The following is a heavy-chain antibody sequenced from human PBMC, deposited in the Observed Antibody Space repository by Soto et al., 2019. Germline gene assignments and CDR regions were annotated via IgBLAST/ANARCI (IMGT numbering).Heavy chain of an antibody. CDR2: INHSGST. V-gene: IGHV4-34*01. CDR1: GGSFSGYY. J-gene: IGHJ6*03. CDR3: ARGEESYMDV. Sequence: PSETLSLTCAVYGGSFSGYYWSWIRQPPGKGLEWIGEINHSGSTNYNPSLKSRVTISVDTSKNQFSLKLSSVTAADTAVYYCARGEESYMDVWGKGTTVIVSS.